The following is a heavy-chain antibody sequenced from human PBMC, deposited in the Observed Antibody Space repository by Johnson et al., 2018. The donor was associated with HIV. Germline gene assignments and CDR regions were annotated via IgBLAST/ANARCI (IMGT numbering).Heavy chain of an antibody. CDR3: SRGNRQYYYDSSGDAFDI. Sequence: VQVVESGGGVVQPGGSLRLSCAASGFTVSSNYMSWVRQAPGKGLEWVSVIGTAGDTYYPGSVKGRFTISRENAKNSLYLQMNSLRAGDTSVYYCSRGNRQYYYDSSGDAFDIWVQGTMVTVSS. J-gene: IGHJ3*02. CDR2: IGTAGDT. V-gene: IGHV3-13*01. CDR1: GFTVSSNY. D-gene: IGHD3-22*01.